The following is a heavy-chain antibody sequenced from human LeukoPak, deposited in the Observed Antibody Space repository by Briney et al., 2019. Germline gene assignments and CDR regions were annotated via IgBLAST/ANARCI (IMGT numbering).Heavy chain of an antibody. CDR2: IYHSGRT. CDR3: ARSGTTGTYNWSDP. D-gene: IGHD1-1*01. CDR1: GYSISTGYY. V-gene: IGHV4-38-2*01. Sequence: PSETLSLTCAVSGYSISTGYYWGWIRQPPGKGLEWIGSIYHSGRTYYNPSLKSRVTISVDASENQFSLKLNSVAAADTAMYYCARSGTTGTYNWSDPWGQGTLVSVSS. J-gene: IGHJ5*02.